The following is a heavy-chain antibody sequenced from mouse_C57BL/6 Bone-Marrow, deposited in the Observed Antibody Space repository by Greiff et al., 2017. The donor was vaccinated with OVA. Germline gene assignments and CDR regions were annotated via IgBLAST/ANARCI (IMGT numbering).Heavy chain of an antibody. Sequence: VKLVESGPELVKPGASVKISCKASGYAFSSSWMNWVKQRPGKGLEWIGRIYPGDGDTNYNGKFKGKATLTADKSSSTAYMQLSSLTSEDSAVYFCARSYYGYDGDYFDYWGQGTTLTVSS. CDR1: GYAFSSSW. J-gene: IGHJ2*01. V-gene: IGHV1-82*01. D-gene: IGHD2-9*01. CDR2: IYPGDGDT. CDR3: ARSYYGYDGDYFDY.